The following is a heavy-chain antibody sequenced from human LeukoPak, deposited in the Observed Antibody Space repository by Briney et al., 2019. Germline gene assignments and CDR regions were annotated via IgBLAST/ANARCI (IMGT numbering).Heavy chain of an antibody. J-gene: IGHJ4*02. D-gene: IGHD3-10*01. CDR2: IKSKSEGGTT. CDR3: TTSSAH. Sequence: WIRQAPGKGLEWVGLIKSKSEGGTTDYAAPVKGRFTISRDDSKNTLYLQMNSLKTEDTAVYYCTTSSAHWGQGTLVTVSS. V-gene: IGHV3-15*01.